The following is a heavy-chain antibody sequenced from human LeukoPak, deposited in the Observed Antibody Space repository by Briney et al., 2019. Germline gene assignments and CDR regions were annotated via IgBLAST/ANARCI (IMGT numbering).Heavy chain of an antibody. V-gene: IGHV4-59*01. CDR3: ARVGYSGYDYDY. J-gene: IGHJ4*02. CDR2: IYYSGGT. Sequence: SETLSLTCTVSGGSISSYYWSWIRQPPGKGLEWIGYIYYSGGTNYNPSLKSRVTISVDTSKNQFSLKLSSVTAADTAVYYCARVGYSGYDYDYWGQGTLVTVSS. CDR1: GGSISSYY. D-gene: IGHD5-12*01.